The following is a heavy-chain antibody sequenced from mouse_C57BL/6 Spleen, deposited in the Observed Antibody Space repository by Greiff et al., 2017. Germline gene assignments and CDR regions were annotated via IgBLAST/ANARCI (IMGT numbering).Heavy chain of an antibody. Sequence: VQLQQSGPELVKPGASVKLSCKASGYTFTSYDINWVKQRPGQGLEWIGWIYPRDGSTKYNEKFKGKATLTVDTSSSTAYMELHSLTSEDSAVYFCAPIYYYGSSSYWYFDVWGTGTTVTVSS. CDR1: GYTFTSYD. CDR2: IYPRDGST. CDR3: APIYYYGSSSYWYFDV. V-gene: IGHV1-85*01. J-gene: IGHJ1*03. D-gene: IGHD1-1*01.